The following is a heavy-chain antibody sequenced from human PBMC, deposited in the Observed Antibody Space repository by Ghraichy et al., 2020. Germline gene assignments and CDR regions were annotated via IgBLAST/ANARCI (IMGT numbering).Heavy chain of an antibody. V-gene: IGHV4-34*01. CDR1: DASFNGYY. D-gene: IGHD3-10*01. J-gene: IGHJ6*03. Sequence: SETLSLTCAVYDASFNGYYWTWIRQRQGKGLEWIGESNQSGTTNYNPSLKSRVTITVYMTNYQFSLRLRSVTAADTAIYYCARACYFGSGRYCRYRYQYYMDVWGQGTTVIVSS. CDR3: ARACYFGSGRYCRYRYQYYMDV. CDR2: SNQSGTT.